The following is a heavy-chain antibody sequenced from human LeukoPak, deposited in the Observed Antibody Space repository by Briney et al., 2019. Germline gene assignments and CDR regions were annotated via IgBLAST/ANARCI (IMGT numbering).Heavy chain of an antibody. D-gene: IGHD1-26*01. CDR3: AKDLGATTVGYFHH. V-gene: IGHV3-23*01. Sequence: GGCLRLSCAASGFTFSSYAVTWVRQAPGKGLECVSGISGGGGTTFYADSVKGSFTISRDNSKNTLYLQMNSLRAEDTATYYCAKDLGATTVGYFHHWGQGTLVTVSS. CDR1: GFTFSSYA. J-gene: IGHJ1*01. CDR2: ISGGGGTT.